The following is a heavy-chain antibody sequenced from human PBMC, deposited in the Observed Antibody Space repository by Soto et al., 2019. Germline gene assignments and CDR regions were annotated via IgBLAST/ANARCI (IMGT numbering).Heavy chain of an antibody. J-gene: IGHJ4*02. CDR3: ARDPIRGDGPFDS. CDR1: GFTFSSYW. V-gene: IGHV3-7*01. Sequence: GGSLRLSCEAYGFTFSSYWMGWVRQAPGKGLEWVANINRDGSERYYVDSVKGRFTISRDNAKNSVYLQMNSLRAEDSAVYYCARDPIRGDGPFDSWGPGTLVTVSS. D-gene: IGHD7-27*01. CDR2: INRDGSER.